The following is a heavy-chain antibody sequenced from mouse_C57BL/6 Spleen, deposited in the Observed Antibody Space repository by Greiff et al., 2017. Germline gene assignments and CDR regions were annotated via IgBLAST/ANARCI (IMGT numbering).Heavy chain of an antibody. V-gene: IGHV1-15*01. Sequence: VQLTQSGAELVRPGASVTLSCNASGYSFTDYEMHWVKQPPVHGLQWIGAIDPETGGTAYNQKFNGKAILTADKSSSTAYMELRSLTSDDSAVYYCTRPVYYFDYWGQGTTLTVSS. J-gene: IGHJ2*01. CDR3: TRPVYYFDY. CDR2: IDPETGGT. CDR1: GYSFTDYE.